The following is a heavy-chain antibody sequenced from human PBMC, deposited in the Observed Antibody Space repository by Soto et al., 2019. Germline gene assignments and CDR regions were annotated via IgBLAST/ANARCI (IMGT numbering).Heavy chain of an antibody. CDR2: ISSSSSYI. D-gene: IGHD5-18*01. J-gene: IGHJ4*02. CDR1: GFTFMSYS. Sequence: EVQLVESGGGLVKPGGSLRLSCAASGFTFMSYSMNWVRQAPGKGLEWVSSISSSSSYIYYADSVKGRFTISRDNAKNSLYLQMNSLRAEDTAVYYCARDRGYSYGLGYWGQGTLVTVSS. CDR3: ARDRGYSYGLGY. V-gene: IGHV3-21*01.